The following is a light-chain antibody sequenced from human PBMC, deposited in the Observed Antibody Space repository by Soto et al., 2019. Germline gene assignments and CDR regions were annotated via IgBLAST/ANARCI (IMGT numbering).Light chain of an antibody. V-gene: IGKV3-20*01. J-gene: IGKJ1*01. CDR1: QSVSSNF. Sequence: EIVLTQSPGTLSLSPGERATLSCRASQSVSSNFLAWYQQRPGQAPRLLIYGASSRATGIPDRFSGSGSGTDFTFTISRLEPEDSAVYYCQQYGSSRTFGQGTKVDIK. CDR3: QQYGSSRT. CDR2: GAS.